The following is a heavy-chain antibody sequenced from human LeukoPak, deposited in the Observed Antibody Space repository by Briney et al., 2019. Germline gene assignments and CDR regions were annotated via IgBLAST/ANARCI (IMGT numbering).Heavy chain of an antibody. Sequence: GGSLRLPCAASGFTFDDYAMHWVRQAPGKGLEWVSGISWNSGSIGYADSVKGRFTISRDNAKNSLYLQMNSLRAEDTALYYCAEDIGLNYYDSSGRSSLYFQHWGQGTLVTLSS. V-gene: IGHV3-9*01. CDR3: AEDIGLNYYDSSGRSSLYFQH. D-gene: IGHD3-22*01. CDR2: ISWNSGSI. CDR1: GFTFDDYA. J-gene: IGHJ1*01.